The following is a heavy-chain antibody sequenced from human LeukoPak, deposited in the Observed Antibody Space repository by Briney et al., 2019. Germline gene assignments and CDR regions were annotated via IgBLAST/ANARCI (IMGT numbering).Heavy chain of an antibody. Sequence: PSETLSLTCAVSGYSISGGYYWGWIRQPPGKGLEWIGSIYHSGSTYYNPSLKSRVTISVDTSKNQFSLKLSSVTAADTAVYYCASVWSRDYFDYWGQGTLVTVSS. CDR3: ASVWSRDYFDY. CDR1: GYSISGGYY. CDR2: IYHSGST. V-gene: IGHV4-38-2*01. J-gene: IGHJ4*02. D-gene: IGHD3-10*01.